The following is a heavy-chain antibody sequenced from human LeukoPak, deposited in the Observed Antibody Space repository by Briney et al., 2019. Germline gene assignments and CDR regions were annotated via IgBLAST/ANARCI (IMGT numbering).Heavy chain of an antibody. CDR3: ARSRVRRAFDY. Sequence: SVKVSCKASGGTFSSYAISWVRQAPGQGLEWMGRIIPILGIANYAQKFQGRVTITADKSTSTAYMELSSLRSEDTAAYYCARSRVRRAFDYWGQGTLVTVSS. CDR1: GGTFSSYA. D-gene: IGHD4-23*01. V-gene: IGHV1-69*04. J-gene: IGHJ4*02. CDR2: IIPILGIA.